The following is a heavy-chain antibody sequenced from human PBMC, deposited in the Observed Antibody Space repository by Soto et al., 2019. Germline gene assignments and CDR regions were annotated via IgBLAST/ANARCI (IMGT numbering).Heavy chain of an antibody. CDR2: IIPMFGTT. CDR1: GGTFSRHA. V-gene: IGHV1-69*01. J-gene: IGHJ5*02. Sequence: QVQLVQSGSEVKMPGSSVKVSCKTSGGTFSRHAINWVRQAPGHGLERMGGIIPMFGTTNYAQKFQGRVTISGVESTSTAYMELSSLRSEAAAVYYSARASSHSSSWYFGFDPWGQGTLVTVSS. D-gene: IGHD6-13*01. CDR3: ARASSHSSSWYFGFDP.